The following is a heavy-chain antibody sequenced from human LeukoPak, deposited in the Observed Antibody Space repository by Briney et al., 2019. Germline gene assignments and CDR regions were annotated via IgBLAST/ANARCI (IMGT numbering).Heavy chain of an antibody. D-gene: IGHD3-16*01. J-gene: IGHJ4*02. CDR3: ARGGSYGDY. CDR2: ISWNSGSI. Sequence: PGGSLRLSCAASGFTFDDYAMHWVRQAPGKGLEWVSGISWNSGSIGYADSVKGRFTSSRDNAKNTLYLQMNSLRAEDTAVYYCARGGSYGDYWGQGILVTVSS. CDR1: GFTFDDYA. V-gene: IGHV3-9*01.